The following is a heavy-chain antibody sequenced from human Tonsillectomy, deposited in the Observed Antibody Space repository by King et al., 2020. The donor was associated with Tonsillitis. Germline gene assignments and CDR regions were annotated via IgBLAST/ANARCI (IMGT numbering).Heavy chain of an antibody. CDR2: IYWDDDK. V-gene: IGHV2-5*02. CDR1: GLSISTSGVG. CDR3: AHGLDGYDWNGDYLDY. J-gene: IGHJ4*02. Sequence: TLKESGPTLVKPTQTLTLTCTFSGLSISTSGVGVGWIRQPPGKALEWLAVIYWDDDKHYSPSLKSRLTITKDTSKNQVVLKMTNMDPVDTATYHCAHGLDGYDWNGDYLDYWGQGTLVTVSS. D-gene: IGHD1-20*01.